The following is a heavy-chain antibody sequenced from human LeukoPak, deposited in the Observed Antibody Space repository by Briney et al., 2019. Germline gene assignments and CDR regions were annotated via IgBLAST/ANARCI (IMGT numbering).Heavy chain of an antibody. J-gene: IGHJ4*02. Sequence: SETLSLTCVVYVGSFRGYSWRWIRQRPRKGLEWVGEINNSVSTTYNPSLTSRDTISVDTSKNKFSLKLSSVTAAHTAVYYCARGGITMIVVVTVNDPYCDYWGQGTLVTVPS. D-gene: IGHD3-22*01. CDR3: ARGGITMIVVVTVNDPYCDY. CDR1: VGSFRGYS. CDR2: INNSVST. V-gene: IGHV4-34*01.